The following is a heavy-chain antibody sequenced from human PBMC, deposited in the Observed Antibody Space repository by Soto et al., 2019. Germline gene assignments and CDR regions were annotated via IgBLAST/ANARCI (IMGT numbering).Heavy chain of an antibody. V-gene: IGHV4-30-4*01. Sequence: KSSETLSLTCTVSGASIGSGAYYWSWIRQPPGKGLEWIGYFSYSGSTYYNPSLKSRVAISVDTSKNQFSLKLSSVTAADTAIYYCVRESGAELYYFDYWGRGTLVTVSS. J-gene: IGHJ4*02. D-gene: IGHD5-12*01. CDR1: GASIGSGAYY. CDR3: VRESGAELYYFDY. CDR2: FSYSGST.